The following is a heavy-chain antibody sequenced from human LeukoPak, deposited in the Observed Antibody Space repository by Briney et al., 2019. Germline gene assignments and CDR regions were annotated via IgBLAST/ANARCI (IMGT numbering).Heavy chain of an antibody. V-gene: IGHV3-23*01. CDR2: ITGAGSST. CDR3: ARKVAVAMDLDY. J-gene: IGHJ4*02. Sequence: GGSLRLSCAASGLTFSTYTMSWVRQAPGKGLEWVSSITGAGSSTKYADSVSGRFTISRDNSKNTLSLQMTGLRAEDTAVYYCARKVAVAMDLDYWGQGTLVTVSS. CDR1: GLTFSTYT. D-gene: IGHD5-18*01.